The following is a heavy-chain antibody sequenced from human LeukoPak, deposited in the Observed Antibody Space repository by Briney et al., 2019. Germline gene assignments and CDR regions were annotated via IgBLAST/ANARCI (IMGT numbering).Heavy chain of an antibody. J-gene: IGHJ5*02. D-gene: IGHD3-10*01. Sequence: GGSLRLSCTASGFTFGDYAMSWFCQAPGKGLEWVGFIRSKAYGGTTEYAASVKGRFTISRDDSKSIAYLQMNSLKTADTAVYYCTRAPITMVRGVIGWFDPWGQGTLVTVSS. CDR2: IRSKAYGGTT. CDR1: GFTFGDYA. CDR3: TRAPITMVRGVIGWFDP. V-gene: IGHV3-49*03.